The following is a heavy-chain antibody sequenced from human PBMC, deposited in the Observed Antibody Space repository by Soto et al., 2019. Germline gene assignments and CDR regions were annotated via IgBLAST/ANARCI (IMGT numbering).Heavy chain of an antibody. V-gene: IGHV1-69*13. CDR3: AHSTRRAYYYYGMDV. CDR2: IIPIFGTA. J-gene: IGHJ6*02. CDR1: GGTFSSYA. D-gene: IGHD2-2*01. Sequence: ASVKVSCKASGGTFSSYAISWVRQAPGQGLEWMGGIIPIFGTANYAQKFQGRVTITADESTSTAYMELSSLRSEDTAVYYCAHSTRRAYYYYGMDVWGQGTTVTVSS.